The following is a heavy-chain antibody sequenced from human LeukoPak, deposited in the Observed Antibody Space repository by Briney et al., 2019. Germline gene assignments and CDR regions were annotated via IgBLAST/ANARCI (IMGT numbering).Heavy chain of an antibody. CDR3: ARGYDYGDYDASGY. CDR2: IYYSGST. D-gene: IGHD4-17*01. V-gene: IGHV4-59*01. CDR1: GGSFSGYY. Sequence: SETLSLTCAVYGGSFSGYYWSWIRQPPGKGLEWIGYIYYSGSTNYNPSLKSRVTISVDTSKNQFSLKLSSVTAADTAVYYCARGYDYGDYDASGYWGQGTLVTVSS. J-gene: IGHJ4*02.